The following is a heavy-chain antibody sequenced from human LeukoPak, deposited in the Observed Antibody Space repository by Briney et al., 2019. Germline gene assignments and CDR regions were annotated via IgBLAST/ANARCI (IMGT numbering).Heavy chain of an antibody. CDR2: IYAGGTA. CDR1: GGSISNYY. J-gene: IGHJ4*02. CDR3: TREPVP. D-gene: IGHD6-19*01. Sequence: SETLSLTCTVSGGSISNYYWRWIRQPAGKGLEWIGRIYAGGTASYNLSLKSRVTMSADMSKNQLSLKLTSVTAADTAVYYCTREPVPWGQGTLVTVSS. V-gene: IGHV4-4*07.